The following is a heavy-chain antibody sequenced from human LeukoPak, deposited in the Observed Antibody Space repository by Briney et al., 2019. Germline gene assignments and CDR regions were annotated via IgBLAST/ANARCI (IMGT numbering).Heavy chain of an antibody. CDR3: ARSMAGVPPD. Sequence: AETLSLTCTISGGSISSYYWSWFRSPPGQGLGCIWYIYDSGSTNHTPSLKRPVTISVHTSKIHFSLKLSSVTAADTAVYYCARSMAGVPPDWGQGNLVTVSS. V-gene: IGHV4-59*01. J-gene: IGHJ1*01. CDR2: IYDSGST. CDR1: GGSISSYY. D-gene: IGHD5-24*01.